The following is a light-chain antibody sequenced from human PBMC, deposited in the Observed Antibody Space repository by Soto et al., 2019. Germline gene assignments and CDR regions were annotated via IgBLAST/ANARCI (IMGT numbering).Light chain of an antibody. CDR1: SSDVGGYNY. Sequence: QSLLTHPRSLSGSPGQSVTISCTGTSSDVGGYNYASWYQQHPGKAPKLMIYDVSKRPSGVPDRFSGSKSGNTASLTISGLQAEDEADYYCCSYAGSYTYVFGTGTKVTVL. CDR3: CSYAGSYTYV. J-gene: IGLJ1*01. V-gene: IGLV2-11*01. CDR2: DVS.